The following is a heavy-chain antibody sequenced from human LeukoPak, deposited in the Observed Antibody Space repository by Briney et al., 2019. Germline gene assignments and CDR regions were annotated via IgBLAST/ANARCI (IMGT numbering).Heavy chain of an antibody. V-gene: IGHV4-59*01. J-gene: IGHJ4*02. CDR2: IYYSGST. D-gene: IGHD6-13*01. Sequence: ASETLSLTCTVSGGAISSYYWSWIRQPPGKGLDWIGYIYYSGSTNYNPSLKSRVTISVDTSKNQLSLKLSSVTAADTAVYYCARTNLYSSSWYFDYWGQGTLVTVSS. CDR3: ARTNLYSSSWYFDY. CDR1: GGAISSYY.